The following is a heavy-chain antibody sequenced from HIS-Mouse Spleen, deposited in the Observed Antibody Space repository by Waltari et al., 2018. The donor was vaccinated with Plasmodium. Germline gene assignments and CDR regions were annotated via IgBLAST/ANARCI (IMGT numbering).Heavy chain of an antibody. D-gene: IGHD4-4*01. CDR3: ASLPRVEEVTTPFYYYYYGMDV. J-gene: IGHJ6*02. Sequence: QLQLQASGPGLVKPSETLSLTCTVSGGSISSSSYYWGWIRQPPGKGLELIGSIYYSGGPYYNPALKSQVTRCGDTSKNQFSLKLSSVTAADTAVYYCASLPRVEEVTTPFYYYYYGMDVWGQGTTVTVSS. V-gene: IGHV4-39*01. CDR2: IYYSGGP. CDR1: GGSISSSSYY.